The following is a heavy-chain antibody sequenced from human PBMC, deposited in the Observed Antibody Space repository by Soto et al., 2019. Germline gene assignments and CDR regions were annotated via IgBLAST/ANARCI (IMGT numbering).Heavy chain of an antibody. D-gene: IGHD3-22*01. V-gene: IGHV1-18*01. CDR3: ARDLPVDSSVLDV. J-gene: IGHJ6*02. CDR2: ISAYNGNT. CDR1: GYTFTGYG. Sequence: ASVKVSCKASGYTFTGYGISWVRQAPGQGLEWMGWISAYNGNTNYAQKLQGRGTMTTDTSTSTAYMELRSLRSDDTAVYYCARDLPVDSSVLDVWGQGTRVTVSS.